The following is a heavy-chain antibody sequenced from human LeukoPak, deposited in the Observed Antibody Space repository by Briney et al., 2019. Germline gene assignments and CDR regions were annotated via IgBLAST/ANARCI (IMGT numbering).Heavy chain of an antibody. J-gene: IGHJ4*02. D-gene: IGHD3-9*01. V-gene: IGHV1-2*02. CDR3: AREYNLTAYYGDY. CDR2: INPKSGGA. Sequence: ASVKVSCKASGFTFNAYNIHWVRQAPGQGLEWMGWINPKSGGANYAQKFQGRVTMTWDTSISTAYMELSRLRSDDTAVYYCAREYNLTAYYGDYWGQGTLVTVSS. CDR1: GFTFNAYN.